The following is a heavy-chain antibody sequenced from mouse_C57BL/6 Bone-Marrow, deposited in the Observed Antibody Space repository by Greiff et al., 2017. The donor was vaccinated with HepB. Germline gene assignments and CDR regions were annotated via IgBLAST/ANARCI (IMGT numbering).Heavy chain of an antibody. CDR2: INPSNGGT. V-gene: IGHV1-53*01. J-gene: IGHJ2*01. CDR1: GYTFTSYW. D-gene: IGHD3-3*01. Sequence: QVQLQQPGTELVKPGASVKLSCKASGYTFTSYWMHWVKQRPGQGLEWIGNINPSNGGTNYNEKFKSKATLTVDKSSSTADMQLSSLTSEDSAVYYCARLGWERTYYFDYWGQGTTLTVSS. CDR3: ARLGWERTYYFDY.